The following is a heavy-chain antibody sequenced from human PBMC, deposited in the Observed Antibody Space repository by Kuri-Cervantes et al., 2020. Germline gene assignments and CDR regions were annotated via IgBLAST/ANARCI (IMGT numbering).Heavy chain of an antibody. V-gene: IGHV3-30*18. J-gene: IGHJ4*02. CDR3: TKEGRGSASQWAFDN. Sequence: GESLKISCAASGFTFSSYAMSWVRQAPGKGLEWVAVISYDGSNKYYADSVKGRFTISRDNSKATVFLQMNSLRPEDTAVYYCTKEGRGSASQWAFDNWGQGTLVTVSS. CDR1: GFTFSSYA. D-gene: IGHD3-10*01. CDR2: ISYDGSNK.